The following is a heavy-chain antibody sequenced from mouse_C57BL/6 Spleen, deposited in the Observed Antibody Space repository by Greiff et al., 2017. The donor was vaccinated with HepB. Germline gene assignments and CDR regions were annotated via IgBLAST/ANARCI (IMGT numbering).Heavy chain of an antibody. D-gene: IGHD1-1*01. CDR3: ARGGYGSGNWYFDV. V-gene: IGHV1-80*01. J-gene: IGHJ1*03. Sequence: VQLQESGAELVKPGASVKISCKASGYAFSSYWMNWVKQRPGKGLEWIGQIYPGDGDTNYNGKFKGKATLTADKSSSTAYMQLSSLTSEDSAVYFGARGGYGSGNWYFDVWGTGTTVTVSS. CDR1: GYAFSSYW. CDR2: IYPGDGDT.